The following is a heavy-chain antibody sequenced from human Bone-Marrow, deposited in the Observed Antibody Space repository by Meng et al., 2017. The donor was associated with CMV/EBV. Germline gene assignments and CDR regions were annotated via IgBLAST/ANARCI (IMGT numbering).Heavy chain of an antibody. J-gene: IGHJ5*02. CDR3: ASYSSSYQYNWFDP. Sequence: SGSSNSRGDYYWGWIHQPPGKGLEWIGYIYYSGSTYYNPSLTSRVTISVDTSKNQFSLKLSSVTAADTAVYYCASYSSSYQYNWFDPWGQGTLVTVSS. CDR2: IYYSGST. V-gene: IGHV4-30-4*08. CDR1: GSSNSRGDYY. D-gene: IGHD6-6*01.